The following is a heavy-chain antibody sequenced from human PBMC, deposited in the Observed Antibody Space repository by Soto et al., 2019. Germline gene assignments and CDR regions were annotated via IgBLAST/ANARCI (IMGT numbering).Heavy chain of an antibody. Sequence: ASVKVSCKASRYTFTGYYMHWVRQAPGQGLEWMGWINPNSGGTNYAQKFQGWVTMTRDTSISTAYMELSRLRSDDTAVYYCARTTYSYGYKGQNYYGMDVWGQGTTVTVSS. CDR3: ARTTYSYGYKGQNYYGMDV. J-gene: IGHJ6*02. CDR1: RYTFTGYY. CDR2: INPNSGGT. V-gene: IGHV1-2*04. D-gene: IGHD5-18*01.